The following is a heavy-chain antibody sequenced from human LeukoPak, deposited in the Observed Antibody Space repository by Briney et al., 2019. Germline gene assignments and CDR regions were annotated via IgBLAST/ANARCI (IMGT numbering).Heavy chain of an antibody. Sequence: GGSLRLSCAASGFTFDDYTMHWVRQPPGKGLEWVSLLSWDGSSTYYADSAKGRFTISRDNSKNSLYLQMNSLRSEDTAFCYCAAGALYYYENSGYHYWGQGTLVTVSS. CDR3: AAGALYYYENSGYHY. D-gene: IGHD3-22*01. CDR1: GFTFDDYT. CDR2: LSWDGSST. V-gene: IGHV3-43*01. J-gene: IGHJ4*02.